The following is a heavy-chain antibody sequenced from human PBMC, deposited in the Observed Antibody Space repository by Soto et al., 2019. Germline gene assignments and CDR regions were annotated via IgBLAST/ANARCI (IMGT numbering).Heavy chain of an antibody. CDR1: GYTLTGYY. V-gene: IGHV1-2*04. J-gene: IGHJ4*02. CDR3: ERVRYSSSWGSFEY. Sequence: ASVKVSCKASGYTLTGYYMHWVRQAPGQGLEWMGWINPNSGGTNYAQKFQGWVTMTRDTSISTAYMELSRLRSDDTAVYYCERVRYSSSWGSFEYWGKGTLVTVSS. CDR2: INPNSGGT. D-gene: IGHD6-13*01.